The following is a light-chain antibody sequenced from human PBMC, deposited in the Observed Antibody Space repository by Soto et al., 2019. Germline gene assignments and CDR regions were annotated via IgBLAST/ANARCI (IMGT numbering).Light chain of an antibody. Sequence: PGESATLFCRPSQTVSSSSLAWYQQKPCQAPRLLIYGVSSKHTGIPDRLSGSGSGTDFTLTISRLQPEDFAVYYCQHHDNSAALTFGGGTNVEIK. CDR2: GVS. J-gene: IGKJ4*01. CDR1: QTVSSSS. V-gene: IGKV3-20*01. CDR3: QHHDNSAALT.